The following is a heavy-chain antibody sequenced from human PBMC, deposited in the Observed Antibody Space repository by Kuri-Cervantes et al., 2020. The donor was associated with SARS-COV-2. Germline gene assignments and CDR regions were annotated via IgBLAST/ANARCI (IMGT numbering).Heavy chain of an antibody. CDR1: GGSISSSNW. Sequence: SCAVSGGSISSSNWWSWVRQPPGKGLEWIGEIYHSGSTNYNPSLKSRVTIPVDKSKNQFPLKLSSVTAADTAVYYCARTYSSSSLFYDYWGQGTLVTVSS. V-gene: IGHV4-4*02. CDR3: ARTYSSSSLFYDY. D-gene: IGHD6-6*01. J-gene: IGHJ4*02. CDR2: IYHSGST.